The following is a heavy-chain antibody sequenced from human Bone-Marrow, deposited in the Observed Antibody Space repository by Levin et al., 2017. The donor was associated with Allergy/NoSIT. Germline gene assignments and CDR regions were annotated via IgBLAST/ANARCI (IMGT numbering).Heavy chain of an antibody. CDR2: INSSSGTI. V-gene: IGHV3-48*01. CDR3: VRGLPDY. Sequence: SCATSGFTFSSYSMNWVRQAPGKGLEWVSYINSSSGTIYYADSVKGRFTISRDNAKKSLYLQMSSLQVEDTAVYYCVRGLPDYWGQGTLVTVSS. J-gene: IGHJ4*02. CDR1: GFTFSSYS.